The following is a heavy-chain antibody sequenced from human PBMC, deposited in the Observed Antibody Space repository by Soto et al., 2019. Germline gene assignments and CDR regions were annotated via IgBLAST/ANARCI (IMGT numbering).Heavy chain of an antibody. J-gene: IGHJ4*02. CDR3: ASDPYYYASGY. D-gene: IGHD3-10*01. Sequence: QVQLVESGGGLVEPGGSLRLSCAASGFTFSDYYMTWIRQPPGKGLEWVSYISGSGNTIYYADSVKGRFTVSRDNARHSLYLQMNSLRAEDTAFYYCASDPYYYASGYWGQGTLVTVSS. V-gene: IGHV3-11*01. CDR2: ISGSGNTI. CDR1: GFTFSDYY.